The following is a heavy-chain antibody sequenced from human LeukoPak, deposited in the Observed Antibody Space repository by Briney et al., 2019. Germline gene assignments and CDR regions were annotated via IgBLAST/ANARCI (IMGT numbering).Heavy chain of an antibody. CDR2: TYYSGST. D-gene: IGHD3-22*01. V-gene: IGHV4-59*08. J-gene: IGHJ4*02. CDR3: ARLSDYYDSSGSFDY. CDR1: GGSISSYC. Sequence: SETLSLTCTVSGGSISSYCWSWIRQPPGKGLEWIGYTYYSGSTNYNPSLKSRVTISVDTSKNQFSLKLSSVTAADTAVYYCARLSDYYDSSGSFDYWGQGTLVTVSS.